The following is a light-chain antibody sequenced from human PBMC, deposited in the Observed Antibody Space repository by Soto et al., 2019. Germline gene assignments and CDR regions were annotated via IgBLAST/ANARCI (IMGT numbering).Light chain of an antibody. V-gene: IGKV3-11*01. CDR2: DAS. CDR3: QQRSKWPLT. Sequence: EIVLTQSPATLSLSPGERATLSCRASQSIGSYLAWYQQKPGQAPRLLIYDASDRATGIPARFSGSGSGTDFTLTISSLETEDFAVYYCQQRSKWPLTFGGGTKVEIK. CDR1: QSIGSY. J-gene: IGKJ4*01.